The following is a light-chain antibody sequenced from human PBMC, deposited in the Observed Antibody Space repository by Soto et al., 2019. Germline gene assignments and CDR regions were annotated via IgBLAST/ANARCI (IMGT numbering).Light chain of an antibody. J-gene: IGKJ1*01. Sequence: DIVMTQSPDSLAVSLGERATINCKSSQSVLHSSNNKNYLAWYQQKPGQPPRLLIYWATTRESGVPDPFSGSGSGTDFTLTISTLQAEDVAVYYCQQYYSTPWTFGQGTKVDIK. CDR1: QSVLHSSNNKNY. CDR3: QQYYSTPWT. V-gene: IGKV4-1*01. CDR2: WAT.